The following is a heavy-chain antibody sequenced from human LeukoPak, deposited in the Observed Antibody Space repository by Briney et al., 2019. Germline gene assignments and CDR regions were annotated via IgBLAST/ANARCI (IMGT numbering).Heavy chain of an antibody. V-gene: IGHV1-2*02. CDR3: ARAGYSSGWSLRENAFDI. CDR2: INPNSGGT. J-gene: IGHJ3*02. D-gene: IGHD6-19*01. Sequence: ASVKVSCKASGYTFTGYYMHWVRQAPGQGLEWMGWINPNSGGTNYAQKFQGRVTMTRDTSISTAYMELSRLRSDDTAVYYCARAGYSSGWSLRENAFDIWGQGTMVTVSS. CDR1: GYTFTGYY.